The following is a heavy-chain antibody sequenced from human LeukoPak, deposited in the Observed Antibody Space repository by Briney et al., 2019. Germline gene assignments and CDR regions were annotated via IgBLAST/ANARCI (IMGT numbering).Heavy chain of an antibody. CDR2: VSENGGGT. V-gene: IGHV3-23*01. J-gene: IGHJ4*02. Sequence: GGSLRLSCAASGFAFSSYAMSWVRRAPGKGLEWVSTVSENGGGTYYADSVKGRFFISRDNFKNTLDLQMDSLRADDTAMFFCAKGKVNHLGAFDSWGLGTLVTVSS. D-gene: IGHD1-14*01. CDR1: GFAFSSYA. CDR3: AKGKVNHLGAFDS.